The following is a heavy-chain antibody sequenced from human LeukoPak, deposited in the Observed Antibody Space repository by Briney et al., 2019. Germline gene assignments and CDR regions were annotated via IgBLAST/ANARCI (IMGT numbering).Heavy chain of an antibody. CDR3: ARDRFVTTKGYFQH. D-gene: IGHD3-22*01. CDR2: INTNTGNP. V-gene: IGHV7-4-1*02. CDR1: GYTFTSYA. Sequence: ASVKVSCKASGYTFTSYAMNWVRQAPGQGLEWMGWINTNTGNPAYAQGFTGRFVFSLDTSVSTAYLQISSLKAEDTAVYYCARDRFVTTKGYFQHWGQGTLVTVSS. J-gene: IGHJ1*01.